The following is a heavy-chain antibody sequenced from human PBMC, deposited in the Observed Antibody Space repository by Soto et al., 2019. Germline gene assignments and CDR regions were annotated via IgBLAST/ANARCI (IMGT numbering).Heavy chain of an antibody. J-gene: IGHJ6*03. CDR3: ARGCSSHICYPDYYSYMDV. CDR2: ISSSSNTI. Sequence: EVQLVESGGGLVQPGGSLRLSCAASGFTFSSFSMNWVRQAPGKGLEWVSYISSSSNTIYYADSVKGRFTISRDNAKNSLYLQVKSLGAEDTAVYYCARGCSSHICYPDYYSYMDVWGKGTTVTVSS. CDR1: GFTFSSFS. D-gene: IGHD2-2*01. V-gene: IGHV3-48*01.